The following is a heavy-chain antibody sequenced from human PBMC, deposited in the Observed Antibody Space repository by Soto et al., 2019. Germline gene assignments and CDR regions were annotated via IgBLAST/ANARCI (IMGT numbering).Heavy chain of an antibody. V-gene: IGHV1-2*04. Sequence: ASVKVSCKASGYTFTGYYMHWVRQAPGQGLEWMGWINPNSGGTNYAQKFQGWVTMTRDPSISTAYMELSRLRSDDTAVYYCARGPSDSSSWYFQHWGQGTLVTVSS. CDR3: ARGPSDSSSWYFQH. D-gene: IGHD6-13*01. CDR1: GYTFTGYY. CDR2: INPNSGGT. J-gene: IGHJ1*01.